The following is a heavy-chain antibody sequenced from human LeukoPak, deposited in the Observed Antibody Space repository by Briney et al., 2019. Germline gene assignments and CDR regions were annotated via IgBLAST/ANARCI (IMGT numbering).Heavy chain of an antibody. CDR1: GYTFTSYG. CDR3: ARLAYCGGDCDGDYFDY. D-gene: IGHD2-21*02. V-gene: IGHV1-18*01. Sequence: ASVKVSCKASGYTFTSYGISWVRQAPGQGLEWMGWISAYNGNTNYAQKLQGRVTMTTDTSTSTAYMELRSLRSDDTAVYYCARLAYCGGDCDGDYFDYWGQETLVTVSS. CDR2: ISAYNGNT. J-gene: IGHJ4*02.